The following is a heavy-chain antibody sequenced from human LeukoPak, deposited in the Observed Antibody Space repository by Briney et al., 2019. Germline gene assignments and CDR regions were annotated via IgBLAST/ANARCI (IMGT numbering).Heavy chain of an antibody. D-gene: IGHD5-24*01. CDR2: INTDGSST. J-gene: IGHJ4*02. Sequence: GGSLRLSFAASGFTFSSYWMHWVRQAPGKGLVWVSRINTDGSSTSYADSVKGRFTISRDNAKNTLYLQMNSLRAEDTAVYYCARGMAAHPLDYWGQGTLVTVSS. CDR1: GFTFSSYW. CDR3: ARGMAAHPLDY. V-gene: IGHV3-74*01.